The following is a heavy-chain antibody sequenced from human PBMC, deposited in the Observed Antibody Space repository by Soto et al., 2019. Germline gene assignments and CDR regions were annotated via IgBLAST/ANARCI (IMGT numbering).Heavy chain of an antibody. D-gene: IGHD5-18*01. CDR3: ARVRPPILLWSSYYYGMDV. Sequence: SVKVSCKASGGTFSSYAISWVRQAPGQGLEWMGGIIPIFGTANYAQKFQGRVTITADKSTSTAYMELSSRRTEDTAVYYCARVRPPILLWSSYYYGMDVWGQGTTVTVSS. CDR1: GGTFSSYA. CDR2: IIPIFGTA. V-gene: IGHV1-69*06. J-gene: IGHJ6*02.